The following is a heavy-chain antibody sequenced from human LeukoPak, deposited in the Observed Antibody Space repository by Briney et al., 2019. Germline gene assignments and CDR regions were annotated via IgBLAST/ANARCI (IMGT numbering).Heavy chain of an antibody. CDR3: ASCSGGSCYASYYYGMDV. D-gene: IGHD2-15*01. J-gene: IGHJ6*02. V-gene: IGHV1-69*02. Sequence: ILGIANYAQKFQGRVTITADKSTSTAYMELSSLRSEDTAVYYCASCSGGSCYASYYYGMDVWGQGTTVTVSS. CDR2: ILGIA.